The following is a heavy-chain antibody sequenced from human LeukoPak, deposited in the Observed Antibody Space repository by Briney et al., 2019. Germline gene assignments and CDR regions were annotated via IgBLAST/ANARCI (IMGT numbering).Heavy chain of an antibody. J-gene: IGHJ6*03. CDR2: IYTSGST. CDR1: GGSISSGSYY. Sequence: SETLSLTCTVSGGSISSGSYYWSWIRQPAGKGLEWIGRIYTSGSTNYNPSLKSRVTISVDTSKNQFSLKLCSVTAADTAVYYCARRNNYYMDVWGKGTTVTISS. V-gene: IGHV4-61*02. CDR3: ARRNNYYMDV. D-gene: IGHD4-11*01.